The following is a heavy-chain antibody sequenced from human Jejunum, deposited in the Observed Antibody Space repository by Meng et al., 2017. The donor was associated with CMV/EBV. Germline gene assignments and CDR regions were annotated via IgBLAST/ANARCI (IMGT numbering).Heavy chain of an antibody. CDR3: AREARGRWGLDY. CDR2: INHSGST. J-gene: IGHJ4*02. V-gene: IGHV4-34*01. CDR1: GGSFSSYY. Sequence: QVQLQQWGAGLLKPSETLSLTCGVYGGSFSSYYWSWIRQPPGKGLEWIAEINHSGSTNYNPSLKSRVTISVDTSKNHFSLKLSSMTAADTAVYYCAREARGRWGLDYWGQGTLVTVSS. D-gene: IGHD2-21*02.